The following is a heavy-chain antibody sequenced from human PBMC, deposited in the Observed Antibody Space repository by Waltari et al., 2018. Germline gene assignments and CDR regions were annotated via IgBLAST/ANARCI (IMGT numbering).Heavy chain of an antibody. CDR3: VRGRLTTVVTPWDF. D-gene: IGHD4-17*01. V-gene: IGHV3-21*02. Sequence: EVQLVESGGGLVKPGGSLRLAWEASGLIFNNYGMHWVRQAPGKGLEWVSFISGSGNTIHYEDSVKGRFSMSRDNAKNVLYLQMSGLRAEDTALYYCVRGRLTTVVTPWDFWGQGTLVTVSS. CDR2: ISGSGNTI. CDR1: GLIFNNYG. J-gene: IGHJ1*01.